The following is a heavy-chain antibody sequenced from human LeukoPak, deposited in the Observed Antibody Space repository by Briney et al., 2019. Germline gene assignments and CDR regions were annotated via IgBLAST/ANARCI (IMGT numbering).Heavy chain of an antibody. CDR3: ARHGPVATATDAFDL. J-gene: IGHJ3*01. CDR2: IFYSGST. V-gene: IGHV4-39*01. Sequence: SETLSLTCTVSGGSISTSNYYWGWIRQPPGKGLEWIGNIFYSGSTYYSPSLKSRVTILVDTSKNQLSLRLSAVTAADTAVYYCARHGPVATATDAFDLWGQGTMVTVST. CDR1: GGSISTSNYY. D-gene: IGHD2-21*02.